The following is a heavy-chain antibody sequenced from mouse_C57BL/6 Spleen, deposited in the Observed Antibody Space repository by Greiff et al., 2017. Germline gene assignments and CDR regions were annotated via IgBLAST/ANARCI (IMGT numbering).Heavy chain of an antibody. V-gene: IGHV1-69*01. CDR1: GYTFTSYW. Sequence: VQLQQPGAELVMPGASVKLSCKASGYTFTSYWMHWVKQRPGQGLEWIGEIDPSDSYTNYNQKFKGKSTLTVDKSSSTAYMQLSSLTSEDSAVYYCARRGYMSFDYWGQGTTLTVSS. D-gene: IGHD1-3*01. CDR2: IDPSDSYT. J-gene: IGHJ2*01. CDR3: ARRGYMSFDY.